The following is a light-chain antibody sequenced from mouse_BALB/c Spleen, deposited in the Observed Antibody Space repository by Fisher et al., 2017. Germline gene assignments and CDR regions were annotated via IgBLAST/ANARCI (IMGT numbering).Light chain of an antibody. CDR3: HQYHRSPFT. J-gene: IGKJ4*01. V-gene: IGKV4-59*01. CDR2: DTS. Sequence: IVMTQSTAIIAASPGEKVTITCSASSSVSYMNWYQQKPGTSPKRWIYDTSKLASGVPARFSGSGSGTSYSLTISRVEAEDAATYYCHQYHRSPFTFGSGTKLEIK. CDR1: SSVSY.